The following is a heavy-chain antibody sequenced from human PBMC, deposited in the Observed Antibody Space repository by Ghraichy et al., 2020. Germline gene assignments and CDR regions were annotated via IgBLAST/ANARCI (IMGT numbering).Heavy chain of an antibody. CDR1: GFTFSSYA. D-gene: IGHD7-27*01. V-gene: IGHV3-23*01. CDR3: AKDKWGKTNDYFDY. Sequence: GESLNISCAASGFTFSSYAMSWVRQAPGEGLEWVSAINGSGSDTYYADSVKGRFTISRDNSKNTLYLQMNSLSAEDTAVYYCAKDKWGKTNDYFDYWGRGTLVTVSS. J-gene: IGHJ4*02. CDR2: INGSGSDT.